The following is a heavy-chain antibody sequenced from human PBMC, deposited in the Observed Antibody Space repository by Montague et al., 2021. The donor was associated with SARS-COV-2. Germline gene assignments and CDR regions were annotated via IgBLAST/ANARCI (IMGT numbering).Heavy chain of an antibody. CDR2: MDDSGXTXFAXXXT. CDR3: AGRDGYKQTMDY. CDR1: GGSVSSGSYY. J-gene: IGHJ4*02. Sequence: ETLSLTCTVAGGSVSSGSYYWSWIRQPPGKGLEWIGYMDDSGXTXFAXXXTXYNPSLRTRVSISVERSVNQFSLSLSSVTAADTAVHYCAGRDGYKQTMDYWGQGTLVTVSS. V-gene: IGHV4-61*01. D-gene: IGHD5-24*01.